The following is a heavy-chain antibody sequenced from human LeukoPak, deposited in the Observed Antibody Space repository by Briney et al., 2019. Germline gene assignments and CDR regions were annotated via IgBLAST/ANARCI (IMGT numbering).Heavy chain of an antibody. D-gene: IGHD3-3*01. J-gene: IGHJ5*02. CDR2: IIPIFGTA. Sequence: SVKVSCKASGGTFSSYAISWVRQAPGRGLEWMGGIIPIFGTANYAQKFQGRVTITADKSTSTAYMELSSLRSEDTAVYYCARDLTIYGRLGWFDPWGQGTLVTVSS. CDR1: GGTFSSYA. V-gene: IGHV1-69*06. CDR3: ARDLTIYGRLGWFDP.